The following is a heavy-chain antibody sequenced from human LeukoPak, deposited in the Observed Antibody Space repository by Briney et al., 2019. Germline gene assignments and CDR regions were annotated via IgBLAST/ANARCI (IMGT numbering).Heavy chain of an antibody. Sequence: PGGSLRLSCAASGFILSTYWMTWVRQAPGKGLEWVANINEDGSDKYYVDSVKGRFTISRDNVKNSLYLQMNSLRAEDTAVYYCARDPPYYYDSSGYYDYWGQGTLVTVSS. V-gene: IGHV3-7*01. J-gene: IGHJ4*02. CDR2: INEDGSDK. CDR3: ARDPPYYYDSSGYYDY. D-gene: IGHD3-22*01. CDR1: GFILSTYW.